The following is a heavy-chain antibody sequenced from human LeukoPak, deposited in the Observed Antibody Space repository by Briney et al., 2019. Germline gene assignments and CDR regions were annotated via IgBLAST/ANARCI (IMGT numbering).Heavy chain of an antibody. V-gene: IGHV1-8*01. CDR1: GYTFTSYD. Sequence: ASVKVSCKASGYTFTSYDINWVRQATGQGLEWMGWMNPNSGNTGYAQKFQGRVTMTRNTPISTAYMELSSLRSEDTAVYYCAEALSITGTTAYWGQGTLVTVSS. CDR3: AEALSITGTTAY. D-gene: IGHD1-7*01. J-gene: IGHJ4*02. CDR2: MNPNSGNT.